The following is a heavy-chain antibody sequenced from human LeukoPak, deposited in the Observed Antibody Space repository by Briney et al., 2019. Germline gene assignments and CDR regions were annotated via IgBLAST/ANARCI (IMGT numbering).Heavy chain of an antibody. CDR3: ATKFDRSYYDSNEYFQH. Sequence: SVKVSCKASGGTFSSYAISWVRQAPGQGLEWMGGIIPIFGTANYAQKFQGRVTITADESTSTAYMELSSLRSEDTAVYYCATKFDRSYYDSNEYFQHWGQGTLVTVSS. CDR2: IIPIFGTA. D-gene: IGHD3-22*01. V-gene: IGHV1-69*01. J-gene: IGHJ1*01. CDR1: GGTFSSYA.